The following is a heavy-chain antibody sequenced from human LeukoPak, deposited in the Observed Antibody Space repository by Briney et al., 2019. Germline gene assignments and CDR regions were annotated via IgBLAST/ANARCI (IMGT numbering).Heavy chain of an antibody. J-gene: IGHJ4*02. Sequence: GGSLRLSCAASGFTFDDYAMHRVRQAPGKGLEWVSGISWNSGSIGYADSVKGRFTISRDNAKNSLYLQMNSLRAEDAALYYCAKGSDYYLPSNFDYWGQGTLVTVSS. CDR2: ISWNSGSI. CDR3: AKGSDYYLPSNFDY. V-gene: IGHV3-9*01. CDR1: GFTFDDYA. D-gene: IGHD2/OR15-2a*01.